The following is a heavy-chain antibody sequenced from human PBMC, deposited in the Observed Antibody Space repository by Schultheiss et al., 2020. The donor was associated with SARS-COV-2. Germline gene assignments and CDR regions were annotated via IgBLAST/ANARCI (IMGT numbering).Heavy chain of an antibody. Sequence: SETLSLTCTVSGGSISSGSYYWSWIRQPAGKGLEWIGRIYTSGSTNYNPSLKSRVTISVDTSKNQFSLKLSSVTAADTAVYYCARDHYGDYVFEGSSWFDPWGQGTLVTVSS. CDR2: IYTSGST. D-gene: IGHD4-17*01. J-gene: IGHJ5*02. CDR1: GGSISSGSYY. V-gene: IGHV4-61*02. CDR3: ARDHYGDYVFEGSSWFDP.